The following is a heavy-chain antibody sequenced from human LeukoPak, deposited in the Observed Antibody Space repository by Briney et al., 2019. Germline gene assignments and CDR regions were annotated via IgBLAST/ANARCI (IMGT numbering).Heavy chain of an antibody. V-gene: IGHV3-30-3*01. CDR1: GFTFSSYA. CDR2: ISYDGSNK. Sequence: PGRSLRLSCAASGFTFSSYAMHWVRQAPGKGLEWVAVISYDGSNKYYADSVKGRFTISRDNSKNTLYLQMNSLRAEDTAVYYCARGYSSGWHTYFDYWGQGTLVTVSS. J-gene: IGHJ4*02. CDR3: ARGYSSGWHTYFDY. D-gene: IGHD6-19*01.